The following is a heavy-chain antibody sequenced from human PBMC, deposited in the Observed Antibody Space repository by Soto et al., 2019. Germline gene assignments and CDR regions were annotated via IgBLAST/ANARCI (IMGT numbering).Heavy chain of an antibody. CDR1: GFTFSIHG. J-gene: IGHJ5*02. CDR3: AKDDPPTS. Sequence: EVQLLESGGGLVQPGGSLRLSCAGSGFTFSIHGMSWVRQAPGKGLEWVGNINSGGFSINYAESVKGRFTISRDNSKKTMYLQMDSLRAEDTARYYCAKDDPPTSWGQGTVVNVSS. CDR2: INSGGFSI. V-gene: IGHV3-23*01.